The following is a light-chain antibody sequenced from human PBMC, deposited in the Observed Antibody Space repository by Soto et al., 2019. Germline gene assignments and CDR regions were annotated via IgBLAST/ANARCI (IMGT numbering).Light chain of an antibody. CDR1: QSVSSSY. CDR2: GAS. Sequence: GQGAHLSGSVCQSVSSSYLAWYQQKPGQAPRPLIYGASNSATGIPDSFIGSVSGTDFTLTITRLEPEDFSMYYCQRYDSFRRFGEGTKVDIK. J-gene: IGKJ1*01. CDR3: QRYDSFRR. V-gene: IGKV3-20*01.